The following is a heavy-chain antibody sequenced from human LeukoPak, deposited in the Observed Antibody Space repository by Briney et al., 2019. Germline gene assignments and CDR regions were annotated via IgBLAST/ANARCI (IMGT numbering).Heavy chain of an antibody. J-gene: IGHJ4*02. CDR1: GYTFTGYY. D-gene: IGHD3-10*01. Sequence: ASVKVSCKASGYTFTGYYMHWVRQAPGQGLEWMGRINPKSGGTNYAQKFQGRVTMTRDTSISTAYMELSRLRSDDTAVYYCARVTMVRGVSPLLYWGQGTLVTVSS. CDR2: INPKSGGT. CDR3: ARVTMVRGVSPLLY. V-gene: IGHV1-2*06.